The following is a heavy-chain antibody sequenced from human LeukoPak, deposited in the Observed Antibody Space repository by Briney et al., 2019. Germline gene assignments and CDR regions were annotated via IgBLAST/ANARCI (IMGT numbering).Heavy chain of an antibody. V-gene: IGHV3-23*01. CDR2: IIDSGGTT. Sequence: GGTLRLSCAASGFTFSSRGMSWVRQAPGKGLEWVSTIIDSGGTTYYADSVKGRFTISRDNSKNTLYLQMNSLRAEDTAVYYCAKREKFYYDSSGYYYYFDYWGQGTLVTVSS. D-gene: IGHD3-22*01. J-gene: IGHJ4*02. CDR1: GFTFSSRG. CDR3: AKREKFYYDSSGYYYYFDY.